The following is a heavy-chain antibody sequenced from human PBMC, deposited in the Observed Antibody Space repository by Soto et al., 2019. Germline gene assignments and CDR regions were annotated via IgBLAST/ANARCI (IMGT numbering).Heavy chain of an antibody. J-gene: IGHJ6*02. V-gene: IGHV5-51*01. CDR2: IYPGDSDT. Sequence: PGESLKISCKGSGYSFNSSWIAWARKMPGKGLEWMGIIYPGDSDTRYSPSFQGQVTISADKSISTAYLQWSSLKASDTAMYYCARTSAAGKYYYGMDVWGQGTTVTVSS. CDR3: ARTSAAGKYYYGMDV. CDR1: GYSFNSSW. D-gene: IGHD6-13*01.